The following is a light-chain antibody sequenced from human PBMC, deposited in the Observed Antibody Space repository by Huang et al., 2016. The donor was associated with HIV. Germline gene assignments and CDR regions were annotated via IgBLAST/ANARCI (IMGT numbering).Light chain of an antibody. CDR2: AAA. CDR3: QQSYSTPYT. Sequence: DIQMTPSPSSLSASVGDRVTITCRASQSISSYLIWYPQKPGKAPKLLIYAAASLQSGVPSRFSGSGSGTDFTLTISSLQPEDFATYYCQQSYSTPYTFGQGTKLEIK. CDR1: QSISSY. J-gene: IGKJ2*01. V-gene: IGKV1-39*01.